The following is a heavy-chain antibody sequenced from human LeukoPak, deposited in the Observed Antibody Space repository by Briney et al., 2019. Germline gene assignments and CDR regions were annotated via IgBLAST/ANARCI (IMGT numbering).Heavy chain of an antibody. CDR3: AKSDYYGASDY. J-gene: IGHJ4*02. CDR2: IYYSGST. CDR1: AGSISLYNTYY. D-gene: IGHD4-17*01. V-gene: IGHV4-59*01. Sequence: PSETLSLTCTVSAGSISLYNTYYWNWIRQSPGKGLEWIGYIYYSGSTSYNHSLKSRVTLSVDTFRNQFSLKFTSVTPADTAIYYCAKSDYYGASDYWGQGTLVTVSS.